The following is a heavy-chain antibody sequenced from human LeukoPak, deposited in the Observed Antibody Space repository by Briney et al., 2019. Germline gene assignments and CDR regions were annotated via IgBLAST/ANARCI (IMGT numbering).Heavy chain of an antibody. CDR1: GLTLRSYG. Sequence: GGSLRPSCAASGLTLRSYGMGWVRQAPGKGLEWVSSITSSGTTNYAEFVKDRFVISRDNSKDTLFLQMNSLRVEDTAVYYCANTGSYSIYWGQGTLVTVSS. D-gene: IGHD1-1*01. J-gene: IGHJ4*02. CDR3: ANTGSYSIY. V-gene: IGHV3-23*01. CDR2: ITSSGTT.